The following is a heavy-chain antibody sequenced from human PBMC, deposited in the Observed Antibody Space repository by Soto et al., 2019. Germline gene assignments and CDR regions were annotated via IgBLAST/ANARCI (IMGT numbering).Heavy chain of an antibody. V-gene: IGHV4-34*01. Sequence: SXGTLSLTCSVYGGSFSGYYWSWIRQSPVKGLEWIGLVNLGGNTNYSPPLKSRATISIDVSKNQFSLRLTSLTAADSAVYFCARTMTTVTTLGMDVWGQGTTVTVSS. CDR2: VNLGGNT. CDR3: ARTMTTVTTLGMDV. CDR1: GGSFSGYY. D-gene: IGHD4-4*01. J-gene: IGHJ6*02.